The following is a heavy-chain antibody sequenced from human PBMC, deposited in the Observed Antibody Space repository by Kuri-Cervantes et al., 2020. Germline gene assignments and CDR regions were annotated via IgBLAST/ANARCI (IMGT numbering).Heavy chain of an antibody. D-gene: IGHD3-10*01. CDR1: GFTFSSYS. J-gene: IGHJ4*02. CDR2: ISSSSSTI. Sequence: GGSLRLSCAASGFTFSSYSMNWARQAPGKGLEWVSYISSSSSTIYYADSVKGRFTISRDNAKNSLYLQMNSLRAEDTAVYYCAKDLIRGVIITAYYFDYWGQGTLVTVSS. CDR3: AKDLIRGVIITAYYFDY. V-gene: IGHV3-48*01.